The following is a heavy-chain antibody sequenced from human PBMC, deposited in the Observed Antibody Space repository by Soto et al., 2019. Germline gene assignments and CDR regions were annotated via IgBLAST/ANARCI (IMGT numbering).Heavy chain of an antibody. Sequence: GGSLRLSCAASGFTFSSYGMHWVRQAPGKGLEWVAVIWYDGSNKYYADSVKGRFTISRDNSKNTLYLQMNSLRAEDTAVYYCARGWPGRGGYVDYWGQGTLVTVSS. CDR1: GFTFSSYG. CDR2: IWYDGSNK. D-gene: IGHD2-15*01. J-gene: IGHJ4*02. V-gene: IGHV3-33*01. CDR3: ARGWPGRGGYVDY.